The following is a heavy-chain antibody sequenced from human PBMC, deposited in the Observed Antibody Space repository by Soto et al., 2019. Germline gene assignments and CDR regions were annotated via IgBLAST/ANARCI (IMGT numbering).Heavy chain of an antibody. V-gene: IGHV4-31*03. Sequence: QVQLQESGPGLVKPSQTLSLTCTVSGGSISSGGYYWSWIRQHPGKGLEWIGYIYYSGSTYYNPSLKSRVTISVDTSNNQFSLKLSSVTAADTAVYYCARDNSNLYYFDYWGQGTLVTVSS. CDR2: IYYSGST. CDR3: ARDNSNLYYFDY. J-gene: IGHJ4*02. D-gene: IGHD6-13*01. CDR1: GGSISSGGYY.